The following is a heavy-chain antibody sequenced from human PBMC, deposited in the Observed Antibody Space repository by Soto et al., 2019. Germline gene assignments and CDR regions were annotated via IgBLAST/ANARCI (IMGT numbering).Heavy chain of an antibody. CDR3: ATLGRRITIFGVAPDY. J-gene: IGHJ4*02. Sequence: ASVKVSCKASGYTFTSYDINWVRQATGQGLEWMGWMNPNSGNTGYAQKFQGRVTMTRDTSISTAYMELSRLRSDDTAVYYCATLGRRITIFGVAPDYWGQGTLVTVSS. D-gene: IGHD3-3*01. CDR2: MNPNSGNT. V-gene: IGHV1-8*01. CDR1: GYTFTSYD.